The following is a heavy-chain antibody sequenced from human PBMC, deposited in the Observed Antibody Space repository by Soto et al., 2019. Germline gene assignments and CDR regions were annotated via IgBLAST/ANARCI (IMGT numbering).Heavy chain of an antibody. J-gene: IGHJ4*02. D-gene: IGHD2-2*01. V-gene: IGHV5-10-1*01. CDR2: IDPSDSYV. CDR3: TRRASSSFYHFDF. CDR1: GYSFTAYW. Sequence: RGESLKISCLASGYSFTAYWITWVRQMPGKGLEWMATIDPSDSYVDYSPSFRGHVTFSVDRSITTVYLQWNSLKASDSAMYFCTRRASSSFYHFDFWGQGAVVAVSS.